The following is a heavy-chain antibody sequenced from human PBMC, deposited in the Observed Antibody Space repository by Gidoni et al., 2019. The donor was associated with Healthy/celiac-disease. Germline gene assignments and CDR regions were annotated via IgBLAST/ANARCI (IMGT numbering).Heavy chain of an antibody. CDR1: GFSFRSYW. J-gene: IGHJ6*02. D-gene: IGHD6-19*01. CDR2: IKQDGSEK. CDR3: ARESIAVAGTYYYYYGMDV. V-gene: IGHV3-7*03. Sequence: EVQLVESGGGLVQPGGSLRLSCAASGFSFRSYWMSWVRQAPGKGLEWVANIKQDGSEKYYVDSVKGRFTISRDNAKNSLYLQMNSLRAEDTAVYYCARESIAVAGTYYYYYGMDVWGQGTTVTVSS.